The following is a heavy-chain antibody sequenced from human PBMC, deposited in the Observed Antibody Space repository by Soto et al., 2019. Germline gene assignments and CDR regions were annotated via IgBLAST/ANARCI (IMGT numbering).Heavy chain of an antibody. CDR3: ASSRDGYPLPIDYFDY. J-gene: IGHJ4*02. Sequence: SVKVSCKASGATFSIYAISWVRQAPGQGLEWMGGIIPIFGTANYAQKFQGRVTITADESTSTAYMELSSLRSEDTAVYYCASSRDGYPLPIDYFDYWGQGTLVTVSS. V-gene: IGHV1-69*13. CDR2: IIPIFGTA. CDR1: GATFSIYA. D-gene: IGHD2-21*01.